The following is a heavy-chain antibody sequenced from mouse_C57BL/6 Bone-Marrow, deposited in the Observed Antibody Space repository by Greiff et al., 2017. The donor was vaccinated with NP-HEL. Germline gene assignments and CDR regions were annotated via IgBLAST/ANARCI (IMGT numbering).Heavy chain of an antibody. V-gene: IGHV1-39*01. Sequence: LVESGPELVKPGASVKISCKASGYSFTGYNMNWVKQRNGKSLEWIGVINHNNDTTSYNQQFKGKATLTLDQSSSTAYMQLNSLTSEDSAVYYCARTFYYCSSYFDYWGQGTTPTVSS. CDR3: ARTFYYCSSYFDY. D-gene: IGHD1-1*01. CDR1: GYSFTGYN. CDR2: INHNNDTT. J-gene: IGHJ2*01.